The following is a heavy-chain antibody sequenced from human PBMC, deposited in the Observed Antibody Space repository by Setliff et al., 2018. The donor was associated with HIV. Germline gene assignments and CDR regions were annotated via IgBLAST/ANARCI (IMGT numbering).Heavy chain of an antibody. J-gene: IGHJ6*02. D-gene: IGHD6-13*01. CDR2: ITGSGDSK. V-gene: IGHV3-23*01. CDR3: ATGGRAAAGPGGGHGLDV. Sequence: GGSLRLSCIASGFSLSTYSMNWVRQAPGKGLEWVSYITGSGDSKYYANSVKGRFTISIDSSKNTLSLQMSSLRAEDTAVYYCATGGRAAAGPGGGHGLDVWGQGTPVTVSS. CDR1: GFSLSTYS.